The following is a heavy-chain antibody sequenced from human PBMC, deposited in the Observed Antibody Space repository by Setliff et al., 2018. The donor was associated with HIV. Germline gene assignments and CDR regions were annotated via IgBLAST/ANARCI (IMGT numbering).Heavy chain of an antibody. J-gene: IGHJ4*02. CDR2: INHSGNT. CDR1: GESFSTYF. V-gene: IGHV4-34*01. CDR3: ARQHPFLEWLPLHFDQ. Sequence: SETLSLTCAVYGESFSTYFWNWIRQPPGKGLEWIGQINHSGNTNYNPSLKSRVTISMGTSRNQFSLKVTSVTAADTAVYYCARQHPFLEWLPLHFDQWGQGTLVTVSS. D-gene: IGHD3-3*01.